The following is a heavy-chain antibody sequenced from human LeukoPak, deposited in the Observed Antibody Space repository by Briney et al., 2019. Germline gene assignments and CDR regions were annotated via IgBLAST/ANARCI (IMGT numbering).Heavy chain of an antibody. Sequence: GVSVKVSCKASGYTFTSYDINWVRQATGQGLEWMGWMNPNSGNTGYAQKFQGRVTMTRNTSISTAYMELSSLRSEDTAVYYCARFPGLLWFGELLDAFDIWGQGTMVTVSS. J-gene: IGHJ3*02. CDR1: GYTFTSYD. V-gene: IGHV1-8*01. CDR2: MNPNSGNT. CDR3: ARFPGLLWFGELLDAFDI. D-gene: IGHD3-10*01.